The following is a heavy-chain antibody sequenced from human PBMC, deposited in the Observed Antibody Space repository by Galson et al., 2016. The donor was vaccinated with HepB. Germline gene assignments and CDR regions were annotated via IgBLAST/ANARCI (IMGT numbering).Heavy chain of an antibody. V-gene: IGHV1-46*01. CDR3: ARDYGAGGFYYFDY. CDR2: INPTGGST. CDR1: GYTFTSYY. Sequence: SVKVSCKASGYTFTSYYIYWVRQAPGRGLEWVGVINPTGGSTDFAPRFQDRVTLTRDTSTGTVYMELTSLTSDDTDVYYCARDYGAGGFYYFDYWGQGTLITVSS. J-gene: IGHJ4*02. D-gene: IGHD6-13*01.